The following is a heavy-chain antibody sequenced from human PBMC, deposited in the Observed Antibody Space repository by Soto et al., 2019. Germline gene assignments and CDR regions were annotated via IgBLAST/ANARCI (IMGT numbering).Heavy chain of an antibody. Sequence: SETLSLTCTVSGGSISSYYWSWIRQPPGKGLEWIGYIYYSGSTNYNPSLKSRATISVDTSKNQFSLKLSSVTAADTAVYYCARGTATGNFDYWGQGTLVTVSS. J-gene: IGHJ4*02. CDR1: GGSISSYY. V-gene: IGHV4-59*01. D-gene: IGHD5-12*01. CDR2: IYYSGST. CDR3: ARGTATGNFDY.